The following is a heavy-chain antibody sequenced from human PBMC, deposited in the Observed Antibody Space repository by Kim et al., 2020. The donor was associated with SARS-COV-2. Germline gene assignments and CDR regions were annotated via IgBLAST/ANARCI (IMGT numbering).Heavy chain of an antibody. V-gene: IGHV3-30-3*01. CDR3: ARDIRGWWYSSSYGMDV. CDR1: GFTFSSYA. J-gene: IGHJ6*02. D-gene: IGHD6-6*01. Sequence: GGSLRLSCAASGFTFSSYAMHWVRQAPGKGLEWVAVISYDGSNKYYADSVKGRFTISRDNSKNTLYLQMNSLRAEDTAVYYCARDIRGWWYSSSYGMDVWGQGTTVTVSS. CDR2: ISYDGSNK.